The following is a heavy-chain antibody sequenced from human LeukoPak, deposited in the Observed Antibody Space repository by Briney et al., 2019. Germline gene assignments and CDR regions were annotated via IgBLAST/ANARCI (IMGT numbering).Heavy chain of an antibody. V-gene: IGHV4-34*01. CDR3: ARGADYGDYNV. Sequence: PSETLSLTCAVYGGSFSGCYWSWIRQPPGKGLEWIGEINHSGSTNYNPSLKSRVTISVDTSKNQFSLKLSSVTAADTAVYYCARGADYGDYNVWGRGTLVTVSS. CDR2: INHSGST. J-gene: IGHJ4*02. CDR1: GGSFSGCY. D-gene: IGHD4-17*01.